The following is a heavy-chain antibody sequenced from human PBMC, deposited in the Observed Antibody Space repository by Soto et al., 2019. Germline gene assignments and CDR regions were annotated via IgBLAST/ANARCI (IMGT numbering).Heavy chain of an antibody. CDR2: INRDGSST. CDR1: GFTFSSYW. J-gene: IGHJ4*02. CDR3: AREILTTGEYYFDY. D-gene: IGHD1-1*01. V-gene: IGHV3-74*01. Sequence: QPGGSLRLSCAASGFTFSSYWMHWVRQAPGKGLVWVSRINRDGSSTSYADSARGRVTISRDNAKNTLYLQVNGLRAEDTAVYYCAREILTTGEYYFDYWGQGILVTVSS.